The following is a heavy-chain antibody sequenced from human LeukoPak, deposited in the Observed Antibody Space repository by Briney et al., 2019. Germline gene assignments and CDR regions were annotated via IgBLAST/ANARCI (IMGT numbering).Heavy chain of an antibody. Sequence: SETLSLTCTVSGGSISSYYWSWIRLPPGKGLEWIGYIYTSGSTNYNPSLKSRVTISVDTSKNQFSLKLSSVTAADTAVYYCARMDWNYGKFDYWGQGTLVTVSS. CDR1: GGSISSYY. D-gene: IGHD1-7*01. J-gene: IGHJ4*02. CDR3: ARMDWNYGKFDY. CDR2: IYTSGST. V-gene: IGHV4-4*09.